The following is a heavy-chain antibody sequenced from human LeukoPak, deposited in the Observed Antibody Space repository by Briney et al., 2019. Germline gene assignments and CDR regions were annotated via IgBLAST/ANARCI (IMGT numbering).Heavy chain of an antibody. D-gene: IGHD2-2*02. J-gene: IGHJ4*02. CDR2: ISGSGGTT. CDR3: AKASRRHCGSTVCYTLDY. CDR1: GFIFNTYD. V-gene: IGHV3-23*01. Sequence: GGTLRLSCAASGFIFNTYDMNWVRQAPGKGLEWVSSISGSGGTTYSADSVKGRFTISRDNTKNTLYLQMNSLRADDTAVYYCAKASRRHCGSTVCYTLDYWGQGTLVTVSS.